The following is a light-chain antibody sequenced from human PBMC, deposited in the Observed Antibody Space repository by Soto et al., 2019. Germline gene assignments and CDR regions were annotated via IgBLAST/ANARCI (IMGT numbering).Light chain of an antibody. J-gene: IGKJ1*01. CDR3: QQYGYFSWT. CDR2: DAS. Sequence: EIVLTQSPATLSLSPGGRATLSCGASQSVTNIYLAWYQQKPGLAPRLLIYDASYRANGMPDRFSGSGSGTDFTLTISRLEPEDFAVYYCQQYGYFSWTFGHGTKVDIK. CDR1: QSVTNIY. V-gene: IGKV3D-20*01.